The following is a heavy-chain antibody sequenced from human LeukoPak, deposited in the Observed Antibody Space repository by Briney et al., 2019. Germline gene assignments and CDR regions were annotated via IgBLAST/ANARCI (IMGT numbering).Heavy chain of an antibody. CDR3: AREANSPTARYWYFDL. Sequence: SETLSLTCTVSGGSLSSYYWRWMRQSPGKGLEWIGYVYYSGSTNYNPALKSGVTISLDTSENQFSLKWSSVTAADTAVYYCAREANSPTARYWYFDLWGRGTQVTVSS. CDR1: GGSLSSYY. D-gene: IGHD2-21*01. CDR2: VYYSGST. J-gene: IGHJ2*01. V-gene: IGHV4-59*01.